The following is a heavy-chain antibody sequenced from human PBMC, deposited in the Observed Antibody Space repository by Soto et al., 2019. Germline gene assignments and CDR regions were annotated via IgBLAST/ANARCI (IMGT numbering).Heavy chain of an antibody. Sequence: QVQLVQSGAEVKKPGASVKVSCKASGYTFTSFGISWVQQAPGQGLEGLGWISAYNGNTNYAQKLQGRVTMTTDTSTSTAYMELRSLRSDDTAVYYCARTPLDWELPSESYFDYWGQGTLVTVSS. CDR3: ARTPLDWELPSESYFDY. V-gene: IGHV1-18*01. CDR1: GYTFTSFG. J-gene: IGHJ4*02. CDR2: ISAYNGNT. D-gene: IGHD1-26*01.